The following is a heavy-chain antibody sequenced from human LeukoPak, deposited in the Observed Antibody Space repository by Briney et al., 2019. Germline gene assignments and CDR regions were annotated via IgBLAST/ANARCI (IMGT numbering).Heavy chain of an antibody. CDR2: MYGSGTTT. Sequence: PSETLSLTCNVSGGSMKNYYWTWIRQSAGKGLEWIGRMYGSGTTTNQNPSLEGRVTMSVDTSKNQFSLELSSVTATDTAVYFCATNRVGTYDRPFDIWGQGTMVTVSS. D-gene: IGHD1-26*01. CDR3: ATNRVGTYDRPFDI. V-gene: IGHV4-4*07. CDR1: GGSMKNYY. J-gene: IGHJ3*02.